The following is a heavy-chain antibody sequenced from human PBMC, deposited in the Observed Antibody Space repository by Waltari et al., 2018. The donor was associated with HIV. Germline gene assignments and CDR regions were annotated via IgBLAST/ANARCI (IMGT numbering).Heavy chain of an antibody. CDR3: ARDRTITATKSYSSMDD. V-gene: IGHV1-69*12. Sequence: QVQLVQSGAEVKKPGSSVKVSCKASGGIFTNSAIRWGRQASGHGLEWLGGIIPIFDTPNYAQKFRDRVTITADASTKTAYMELSSLTSEDTAVYYCARDRTITATKSYSSMDDWGQGTTVTVSS. CDR1: GGIFTNSA. D-gene: IGHD1-20*01. CDR2: IIPIFDTP. J-gene: IGHJ6*02.